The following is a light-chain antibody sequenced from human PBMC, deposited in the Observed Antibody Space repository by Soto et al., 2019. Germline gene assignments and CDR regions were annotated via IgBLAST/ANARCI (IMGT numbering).Light chain of an antibody. Sequence: EIVLTQSPATLSLSPGERATLSCRASQSVSSYLAWYQQKPGQAPRLLIYGASNRATGIPARFSGSGSETDFTLTISSLEPEDFAVYYCQQRSNWPYTFGQGTKLDIK. V-gene: IGKV3-11*01. CDR1: QSVSSY. J-gene: IGKJ2*01. CDR3: QQRSNWPYT. CDR2: GAS.